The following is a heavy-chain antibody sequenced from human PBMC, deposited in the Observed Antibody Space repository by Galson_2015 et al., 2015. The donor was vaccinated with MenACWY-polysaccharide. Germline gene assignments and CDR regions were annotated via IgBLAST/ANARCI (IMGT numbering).Heavy chain of an antibody. CDR1: GFTFSSYW. V-gene: IGHV3-74*01. CDR3: ARDPVDGSGHFDY. D-gene: IGHD6-19*01. Sequence: SLRLSCAASGFTFSSYWMHWVRQVPGKGLMWVSRIKGDGCSIIYADSVKGRFTISRDNTKNTVWLQMNSLRVEDTAVYYCARDPVDGSGHFDYWGQGTLVTVSS. J-gene: IGHJ4*02. CDR2: IKGDGCSI.